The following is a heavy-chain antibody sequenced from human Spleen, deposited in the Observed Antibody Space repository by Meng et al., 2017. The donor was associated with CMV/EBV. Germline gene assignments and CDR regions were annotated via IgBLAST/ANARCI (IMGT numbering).Heavy chain of an antibody. CDR3: GRRTYGNFDY. V-gene: IGHV3-23*01. J-gene: IGHJ4*02. Sequence: LSSSASGFRFSNYVIHLVRPAPGKGLTWVSAISYDGALTAYADSVKRRFPISRDNSNNTLYLQMSSLRAEDTAIYYCGRRTYGNFDYWGQGTLVTVSS. CDR2: ISYDGALT. CDR1: GFRFSNYV. D-gene: IGHD4-17*01.